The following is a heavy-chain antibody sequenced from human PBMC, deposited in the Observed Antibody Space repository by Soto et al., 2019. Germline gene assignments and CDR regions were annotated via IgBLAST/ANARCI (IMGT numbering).Heavy chain of an antibody. V-gene: IGHV3-74*01. CDR1: GFTFSSYW. Sequence: PGGSLRLSCAASGFTFSSYWMHWVRQAPGKGLVWVSRINSDGSSTSYADSVKGRFTISRDNAKNTLYLQMNSLRAEDTAVYYCAKPGDPYCSSWFGYYFDYWGQGTLVTVSS. J-gene: IGHJ4*02. CDR2: INSDGSST. CDR3: AKPGDPYCSSWFGYYFDY. D-gene: IGHD6-13*01.